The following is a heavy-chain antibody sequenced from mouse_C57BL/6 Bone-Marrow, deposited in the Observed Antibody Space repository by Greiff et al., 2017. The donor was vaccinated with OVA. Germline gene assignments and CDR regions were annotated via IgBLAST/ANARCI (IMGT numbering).Heavy chain of an antibody. J-gene: IGHJ4*01. CDR1: GYSFTSYY. V-gene: IGHV1-66*01. CDR2: IYPGSGNT. Sequence: QVQLQQSGPELVKPGASVKISCKASGYSFTSYYIHWVKQRPGQGLEWIGWIYPGSGNTKYNEKFKGKATLTADTSSSTAYMQLSSLTSEDSAVYYCANPYDYYAMDYWGQGTSVTVSS. CDR3: ANPYDYYAMDY.